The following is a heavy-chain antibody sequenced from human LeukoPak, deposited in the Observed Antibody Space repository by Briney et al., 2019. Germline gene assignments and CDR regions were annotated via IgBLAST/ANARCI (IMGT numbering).Heavy chain of an antibody. CDR3: ARMAEEGASWLDP. CDR2: ISYSGTT. V-gene: IGHV4-59*01. D-gene: IGHD5-24*01. CDR1: CGSLTNYY. Sequence: SETLSLTCSVSCGSLTNYYWTLRRQPPQKVLELIGYISYSGTTKYNPSLESRVTMSVDTSKNQLSLKLTSVTAADTAVYYCARMAEEGASWLDPWGQGTQVTVSS. J-gene: IGHJ5*02.